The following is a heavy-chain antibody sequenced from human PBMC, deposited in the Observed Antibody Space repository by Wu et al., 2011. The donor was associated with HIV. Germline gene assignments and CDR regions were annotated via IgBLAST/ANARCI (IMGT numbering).Heavy chain of an antibody. CDR2: IFNIV. V-gene: IGHV1-69*17. Sequence: IFNIVNYAETFQGRVTMTADISTNTAYMELSSLRSEDMAVYYCAREAVSGTYXFDSWGQGTLVTVSS. J-gene: IGHJ4*02. D-gene: IGHD1-26*01. CDR3: AREAVSGTYXFDS.